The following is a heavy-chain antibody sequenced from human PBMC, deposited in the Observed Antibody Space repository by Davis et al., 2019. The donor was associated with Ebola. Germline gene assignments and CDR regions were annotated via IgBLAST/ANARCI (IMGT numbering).Heavy chain of an antibody. Sequence: AASVKVSCKASGGTFSSYAISWVRQAPGQGLEWMGWFSAYNGNTNYAQKLQGRVTMTTDTSTSTAYMEVGILRSDDTAVYYCARAQFPTTSDHWGQGTLVTVSS. V-gene: IGHV1-18*01. CDR2: FSAYNGNT. CDR1: GGTFSSYA. J-gene: IGHJ4*02. D-gene: IGHD1-1*01. CDR3: ARAQFPTTSDH.